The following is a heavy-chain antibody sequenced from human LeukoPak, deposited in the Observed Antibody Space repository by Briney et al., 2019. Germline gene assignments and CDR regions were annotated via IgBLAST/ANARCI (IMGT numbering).Heavy chain of an antibody. CDR2: IWFDGSNK. V-gene: IGHV3-33*01. J-gene: IGHJ3*02. D-gene: IGHD2-8*01. CDR3: ARDPGYCFNGVCPDDAFDI. Sequence: GGSLRLSCAPSGFTSSSYGKHWVRQAPDKGLERVALIWFDGSNKYYADSVKSRFTISRDNFKNTLYLQMNSLRAEDTAVYYCARDPGYCFNGVCPDDAFDIWGQGTMVTVSS. CDR1: GFTSSSYG.